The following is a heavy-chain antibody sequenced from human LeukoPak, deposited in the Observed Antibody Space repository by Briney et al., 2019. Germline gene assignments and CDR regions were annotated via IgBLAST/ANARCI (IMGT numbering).Heavy chain of an antibody. Sequence: GGSLRLSCAGSGFTFSSYSMNWVRQAPGKGLEWVSSISTSSSYIYYADSLKGRFAISRDNARNSLYLHMNSLRAEDTAVYYCARGSPSPRLVQRDAFDIWGQGTMVTVSS. D-gene: IGHD6-19*01. J-gene: IGHJ3*02. CDR2: ISTSSSYI. V-gene: IGHV3-21*01. CDR3: ARGSPSPRLVQRDAFDI. CDR1: GFTFSSYS.